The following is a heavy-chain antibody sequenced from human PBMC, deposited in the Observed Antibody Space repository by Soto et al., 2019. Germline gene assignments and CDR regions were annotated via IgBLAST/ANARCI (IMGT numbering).Heavy chain of an antibody. CDR3: ARDLYGFGELPPYYYYMDV. D-gene: IGHD3-10*01. Sequence: GGSLRLSCAASGFTVSSNYMSWVCQAPGKGLEWVSVIYSGGSTYYADSVKGRFTISRDNSKNTLYLQMNSLRAEDTAVYYCARDLYGFGELPPYYYYMDVWGKGTTVTVSS. V-gene: IGHV3-66*01. CDR1: GFTVSSNY. CDR2: IYSGGST. J-gene: IGHJ6*03.